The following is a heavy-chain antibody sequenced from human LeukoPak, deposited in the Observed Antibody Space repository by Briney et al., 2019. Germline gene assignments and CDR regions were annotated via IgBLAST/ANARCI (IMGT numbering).Heavy chain of an antibody. CDR2: INHSGST. Sequence: SETLSLTCAVYGGSFSGYYWSWIRQPPGKGLEWIGEINHSGSTNYNPSLKSRVTISVDTSKNQFSLKLSSVTAADTAVYYCARFYYYGSGRPPYNWFDPWGQGTLVTVSS. V-gene: IGHV4-34*01. CDR3: ARFYYYGSGRPPYNWFDP. J-gene: IGHJ5*02. CDR1: GGSFSGYY. D-gene: IGHD3-10*01.